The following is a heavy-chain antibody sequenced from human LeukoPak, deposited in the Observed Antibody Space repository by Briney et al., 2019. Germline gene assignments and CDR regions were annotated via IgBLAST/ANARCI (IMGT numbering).Heavy chain of an antibody. V-gene: IGHV1-69*13. D-gene: IGHD3-10*01. Sequence: VASVKVSCKASGGTFSNYAISWVRQAPGQGLEWVGGIIPIFGTANYAQKFQGRVTITADESTSTAYMELSSLRSEDTAVYYCAREIYYGSGGYYPFDYWGQGTLVTVSS. CDR2: IIPIFGTA. CDR1: GGTFSNYA. J-gene: IGHJ4*02. CDR3: AREIYYGSGGYYPFDY.